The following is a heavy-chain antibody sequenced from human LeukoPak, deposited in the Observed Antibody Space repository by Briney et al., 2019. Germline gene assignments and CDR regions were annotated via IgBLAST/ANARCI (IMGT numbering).Heavy chain of an antibody. V-gene: IGHV1-2*02. J-gene: IGHJ6*02. CDR2: INPNSGGT. D-gene: IGHD3-22*01. CDR1: GYTFTGYY. CDR3: ARVEYDSSGYYYYYYGMDV. Sequence: ASVTVSCKASGYTFTGYYMHWVRQAPGQGLEWMGWINPNSGGTNYAQKFQGRVTMTRDTSISTAYMELSRLRSDDTAVYYCARVEYDSSGYYYYYYGMDVWGQGTTVTVSS.